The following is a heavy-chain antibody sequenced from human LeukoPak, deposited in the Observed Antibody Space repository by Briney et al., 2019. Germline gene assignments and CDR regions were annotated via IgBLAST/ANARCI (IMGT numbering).Heavy chain of an antibody. J-gene: IGHJ6*02. CDR1: GFTFSSYA. Sequence: AGGSLRLSCAASGFTFSSYAMSWVRQAPGKGLEWVSAISGSGGSTYYADSVKGRFTISRDNSKNTLYLQMNSLRAEDTAVYYCARRRPCSGGSCYTLYYYYGMDVWGQGTTVTVSS. V-gene: IGHV3-23*01. CDR3: ARRRPCSGGSCYTLYYYYGMDV. CDR2: ISGSGGST. D-gene: IGHD2-15*01.